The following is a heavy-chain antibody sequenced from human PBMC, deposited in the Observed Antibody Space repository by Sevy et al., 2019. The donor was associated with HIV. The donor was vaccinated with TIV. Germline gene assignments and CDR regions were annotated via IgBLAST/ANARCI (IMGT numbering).Heavy chain of an antibody. CDR1: GFTFSNFG. J-gene: IGHJ4*02. Sequence: GGSLRLSCTASGFTFSNFGMHWVRQVPGKGLEWVTFIRYDGSDKYYAASVKGRFTISRDDSKNTLYLQLDSLRPEDTAMYYRAKDLAGPGRRYFDYWGQGNLVTVSS. V-gene: IGHV3-30*02. CDR3: AKDLAGPGRRYFDY. CDR2: IRYDGSDK. D-gene: IGHD6-13*01.